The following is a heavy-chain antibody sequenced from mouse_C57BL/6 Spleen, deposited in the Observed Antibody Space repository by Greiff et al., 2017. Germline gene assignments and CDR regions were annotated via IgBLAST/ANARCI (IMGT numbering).Heavy chain of an antibody. Sequence: QVQLQQSGAELVRPGSSVKLSCKASGYTFTSYWMDWVKQRPGQGLEWIGNIYPSDSETHYNQKFKDKATLTVDKSSSTAYMQLSSLTSEYSAVYYCARSLDYYAMDYWGQGTSVTVSS. J-gene: IGHJ4*01. V-gene: IGHV1-61*01. CDR3: ARSLDYYAMDY. CDR2: IYPSDSET. CDR1: GYTFTSYW.